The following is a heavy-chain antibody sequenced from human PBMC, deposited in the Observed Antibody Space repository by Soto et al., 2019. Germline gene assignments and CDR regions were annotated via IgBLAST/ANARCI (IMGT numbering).Heavy chain of an antibody. CDR1: GGSITGYY. CDR2: IYDSGTT. J-gene: IGHJ4*02. CDR3: ARRNYGEEGYFFDF. D-gene: IGHD4-17*01. Sequence: QVQLRESGPGLVRPSETLSLTCTVSGGSITGYYWSWIRQPPGKGLEWIGYIYDSGTTTYNAALKSRVPISADTSKNQFSLNLRSVPAADTAVYYCARRNYGEEGYFFDFWGQGLLVTVSS. V-gene: IGHV4-59*08.